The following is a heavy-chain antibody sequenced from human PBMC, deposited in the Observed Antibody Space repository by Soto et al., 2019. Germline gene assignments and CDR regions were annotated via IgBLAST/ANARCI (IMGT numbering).Heavy chain of an antibody. CDR3: AKDIRSSWLTYYYYGMDV. J-gene: IGHJ6*02. Sequence: PGGSLRLSCAASGFSFSSYGMHWVRQAPGKGLEWVAVISYDGSNKYYADSVKGRFTISRDNSKNTLYLQMNSLRAEDTAVHYCAKDIRSSWLTYYYYGMDVWGQGTTVTVSS. D-gene: IGHD6-13*01. V-gene: IGHV3-30*18. CDR1: GFSFSSYG. CDR2: ISYDGSNK.